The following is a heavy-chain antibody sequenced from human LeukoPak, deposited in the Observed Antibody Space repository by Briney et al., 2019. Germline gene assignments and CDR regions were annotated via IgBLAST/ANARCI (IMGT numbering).Heavy chain of an antibody. CDR3: ARTVVPANGDGYSYGYGVYYYYYMDV. Sequence: GASVKVSCKASGGTFSSYAISWVRQAPGQGLEWMGGIIPIFGTANYAQKFQGRVTITTDESTSTAYMELSSLRSEDTAVYYCARTVVPANGDGYSYGYGVYYYYYMDVWGKGTTVTVSS. CDR2: IIPIFGTA. CDR1: GGTFSSYA. J-gene: IGHJ6*03. V-gene: IGHV1-69*05. D-gene: IGHD5-18*01.